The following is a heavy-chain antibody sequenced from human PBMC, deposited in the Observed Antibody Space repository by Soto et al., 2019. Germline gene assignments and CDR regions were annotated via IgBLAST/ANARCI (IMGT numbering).Heavy chain of an antibody. Sequence: SETLSLTCTVSGGSISSGDYYWSWIRQPPGKGLEWIGYIYYSGNTYYSPSLKSRVTISVDTSKNQFSLKLSSVTAADTAVYYCARERPDGTRLDPWGQGTLVTVSS. V-gene: IGHV4-30-4*01. CDR3: ARERPDGTRLDP. CDR2: IYYSGNT. J-gene: IGHJ5*02. D-gene: IGHD2-2*01. CDR1: GGSISSGDYY.